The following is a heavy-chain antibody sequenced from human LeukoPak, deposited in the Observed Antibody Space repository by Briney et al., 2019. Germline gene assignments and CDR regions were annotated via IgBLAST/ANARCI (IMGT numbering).Heavy chain of an antibody. V-gene: IGHV4-34*01. D-gene: IGHD2-21*01. CDR1: GGSFSGYY. J-gene: IGHJ4*02. CDR2: INHSGST. CDR3: ARKAPYSFDY. Sequence: SETLSLTCAVYGGSFSGYYWSWIRQPPGKGLEWIGEINHSGSTNYNPPLKSRVTISVDTSKNQFSLKLSSVTAADTAVYYCARKAPYSFDYWGQGTLVTVSS.